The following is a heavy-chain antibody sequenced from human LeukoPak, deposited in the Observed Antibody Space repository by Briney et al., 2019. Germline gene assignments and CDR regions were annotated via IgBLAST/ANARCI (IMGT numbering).Heavy chain of an antibody. D-gene: IGHD3-22*01. V-gene: IGHV4-4*07. Sequence: SETLSLTCDVSGGSISGNYWSWIRQPAGKGLEWIGRVHTSGSTNYNPSLKSRVTLSQDTSKNQFYLRLTSVTAADTAVYYCARGYYYDSSGYLGRWFDPWGQGTLVTVSS. J-gene: IGHJ5*02. CDR3: ARGYYYDSSGYLGRWFDP. CDR2: VHTSGST. CDR1: GGSISGNY.